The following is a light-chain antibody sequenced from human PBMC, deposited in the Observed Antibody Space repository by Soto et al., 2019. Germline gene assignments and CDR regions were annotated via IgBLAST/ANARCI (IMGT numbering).Light chain of an antibody. Sequence: DIQMPQSPSTLSASVGDSFTITCRASQTIRSWLAWYQQKPGKAPKLLIYKASTLKSGVPSRFSGSGSGTEFTLTISSLQPDDFATYYCQHYNSYSEAFGQGTKVDIK. CDR1: QTIRSW. J-gene: IGKJ1*01. CDR2: KAS. V-gene: IGKV1-5*03. CDR3: QHYNSYSEA.